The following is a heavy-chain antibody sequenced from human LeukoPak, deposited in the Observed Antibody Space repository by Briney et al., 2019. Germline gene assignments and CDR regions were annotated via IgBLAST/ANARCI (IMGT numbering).Heavy chain of an antibody. V-gene: IGHV3-7*01. J-gene: IGHJ5*02. CDR3: VRWATLSP. CDR2: INQDGGDK. D-gene: IGHD5-12*01. CDR1: GCTLSTNW. Sequence: GGSLRLSCAASGCTLSTNWMSWVRQAPGKGLEWVANINQDGGDKNYVDFVKGRFTISRDNAKNSLYLQMNSLRVEDTAVYYCVRWATLSPWGQGTLVTVSS.